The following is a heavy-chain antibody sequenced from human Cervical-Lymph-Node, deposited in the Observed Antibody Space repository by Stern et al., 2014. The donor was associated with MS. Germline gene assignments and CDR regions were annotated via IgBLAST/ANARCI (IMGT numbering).Heavy chain of an antibody. Sequence: MQLVESGAEVKKPGAAVKVSCKTSGYKYHDYAMHWVRQAPGQGLEWMGWINTPEGNTRYSQKFQGRVTIVRDALASTTHLELSSLTSQDPAVYYSAVTTVETPMSQPYGMNVWGQGTPVTVSS. CDR2: INTPEGNT. D-gene: IGHD4-23*01. CDR3: AVTTVETPMSQPYGMNV. CDR1: GYKYHDYA. J-gene: IGHJ6*02. V-gene: IGHV1-3*04.